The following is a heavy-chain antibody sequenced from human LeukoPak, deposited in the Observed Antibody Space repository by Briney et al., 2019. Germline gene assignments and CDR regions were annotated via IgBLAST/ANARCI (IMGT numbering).Heavy chain of an antibody. CDR1: GGTFSSYA. Sequence: ASVKVSCKASGGTFSSYAISWVRQAPGQGLEWMGGIIPIFGTANYAQKFQGRVTITADESTSTAYMELSSLRSEDTAVYYCARGEYQLLRNQKYYYYYMDVWGKGTTVTVSS. CDR3: ARGEYQLLRNQKYYYYYMDV. CDR2: IIPIFGTA. V-gene: IGHV1-69*13. D-gene: IGHD2-2*01. J-gene: IGHJ6*03.